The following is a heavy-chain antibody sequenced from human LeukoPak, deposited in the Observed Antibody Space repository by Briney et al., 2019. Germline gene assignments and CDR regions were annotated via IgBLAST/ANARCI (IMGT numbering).Heavy chain of an antibody. CDR3: AKEEPSRLGLFRTVDY. V-gene: IGHV3-23*01. Sequence: PGGSLRLSCAASGFTFSSYAMSWVRQAPGKGLEWVSAISGSGGSTYYADSVKGRFTISRDNSKNTLYLQMNSLRAEDTAVYYCAKEEPSRLGLFRTVDYWGQGTLVTVSS. D-gene: IGHD1-14*01. CDR1: GFTFSSYA. CDR2: ISGSGGST. J-gene: IGHJ4*02.